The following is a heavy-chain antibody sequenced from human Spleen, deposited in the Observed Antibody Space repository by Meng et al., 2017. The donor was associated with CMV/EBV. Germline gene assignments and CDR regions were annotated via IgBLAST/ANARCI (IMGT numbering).Heavy chain of an antibody. J-gene: IGHJ4*02. Sequence: SETLSLTCTVSGGSISSSSYYWGWIRQPPGKGLEWIGSIYYSGSTYYNPSLKSRVTISVDTSKNQFSLKLSSVTAADTTVYYCAKRGGDYWGQGNLVTVSS. CDR2: IYYSGST. CDR3: AKRGGDY. D-gene: IGHD3-16*01. V-gene: IGHV4-39*07. CDR1: GGSISSSSYY.